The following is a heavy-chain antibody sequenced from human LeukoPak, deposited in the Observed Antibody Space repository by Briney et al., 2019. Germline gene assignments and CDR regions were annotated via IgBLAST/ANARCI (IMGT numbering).Heavy chain of an antibody. Sequence: GGSLRFSCAACGFTFSSYWMSWVRQAPGKGLEWVANIKQDGSEKYYVDSVKGRFTISRDNAKNSLYLQMNSLRAEDTAVYYCARSAVVAATRLGYWGQGTLVTVSS. CDR2: IKQDGSEK. V-gene: IGHV3-7*01. CDR1: GFTFSSYW. CDR3: ARSAVVAATRLGY. D-gene: IGHD2-15*01. J-gene: IGHJ4*02.